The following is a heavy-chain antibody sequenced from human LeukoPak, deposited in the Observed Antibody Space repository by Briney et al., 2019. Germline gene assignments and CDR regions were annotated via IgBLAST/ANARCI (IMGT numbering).Heavy chain of an antibody. D-gene: IGHD3-3*01. V-gene: IGHV4-34*01. Sequence: SETLSLTCAVYGGSFSGYYWSWIRQPPGKGLEWIGEINHSGSTNYNPSLKSRVTISVDTSKNQFSLKLSSVTAADTAVYYCARTIFGAIDYWGQGTLVTASS. CDR2: INHSGST. CDR1: GGSFSGYY. CDR3: ARTIFGAIDY. J-gene: IGHJ4*02.